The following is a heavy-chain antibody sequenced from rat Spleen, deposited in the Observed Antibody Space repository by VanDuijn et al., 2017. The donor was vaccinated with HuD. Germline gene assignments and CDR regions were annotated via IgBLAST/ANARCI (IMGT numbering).Heavy chain of an antibody. Sequence: EVQLVESGGGLVEPGRSMKLSCAASGFTFSNYGMAWVRQTPKKGLEWVAYISYDGGNTYYRDSVKGRFTISRDNAKSTLYLQMDSLRSEDTATYYCTTGPYTTDLYFDYWGHGVMVTVSS. CDR3: TTGPYTTDLYFDY. CDR1: GFTFSNYG. V-gene: IGHV5-20*01. CDR2: ISYDGGNT. D-gene: IGHD1-6*01. J-gene: IGHJ2*01.